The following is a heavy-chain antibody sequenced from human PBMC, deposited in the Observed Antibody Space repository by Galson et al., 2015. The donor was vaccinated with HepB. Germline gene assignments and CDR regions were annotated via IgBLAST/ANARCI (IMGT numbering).Heavy chain of an antibody. CDR3: ARGYYDSSGYHLYYFDY. D-gene: IGHD3-22*01. J-gene: IGHJ4*02. V-gene: IGHV6-1*01. Sequence: CAISGDSVSSNSAAWNRIRQSPSRGLEWLGRTYYRSKWYNDYAVSVKSRITINPDTSKNQFSLQLNSVTPEDTAVYYCARGYYDSSGYHLYYFDYWGQGTLVTVSS. CDR2: TYYRSKWYN. CDR1: GDSVSSNSAA.